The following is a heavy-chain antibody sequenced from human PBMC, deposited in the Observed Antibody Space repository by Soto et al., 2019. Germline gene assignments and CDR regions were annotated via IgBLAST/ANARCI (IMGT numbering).Heavy chain of an antibody. J-gene: IGHJ4*02. CDR2: IYYNGDT. Sequence: SETLSLTCTVSGGSISSGAFYWSWVRQHPGKGLEWIGYIYYNGDTDYNSSLKSRVSISVDTSKNRFSLELRSVTAADTAVYYCARQHGYYCDNSGYYIDAWGQGTLVTVSS. CDR1: GGSISSGAFY. D-gene: IGHD3-22*01. CDR3: ARQHGYYCDNSGYYIDA. V-gene: IGHV4-31*03.